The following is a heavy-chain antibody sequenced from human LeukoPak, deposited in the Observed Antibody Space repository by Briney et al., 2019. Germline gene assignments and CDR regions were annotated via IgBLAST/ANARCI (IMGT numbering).Heavy chain of an antibody. Sequence: TSETLSLTCAVYGGSSSGYYWSWIRQPPGKGLKWIGAINHSGSTNYNPSLKSRVTISVDTSKNQFSLKLSSVTAADTAVYYCAGARRGGYSYGHYYFDYWGQGTLVTVSS. CDR3: AGARRGGYSYGHYYFDY. D-gene: IGHD5-18*01. CDR2: INHSGST. V-gene: IGHV4-34*01. J-gene: IGHJ4*02. CDR1: GGSSSGYY.